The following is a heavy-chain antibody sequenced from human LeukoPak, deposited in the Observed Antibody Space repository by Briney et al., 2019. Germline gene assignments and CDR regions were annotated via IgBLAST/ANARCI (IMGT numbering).Heavy chain of an antibody. V-gene: IGHV7-4-1*02. J-gene: IGHJ3*02. D-gene: IGHD3-22*01. CDR3: ARPMYYYDSSGYSLRNAFDI. CDR1: GYTFTNYH. CDR2: INTNTGNP. Sequence: GASVKVSCKASGYTFTNYHIIWVRQAPGQGLEWMGWINTNTGNPTYAQGFTGRFVFSLDTSVSTAYLQISSLKAEDTAVYYCARPMYYYDSSGYSLRNAFDIWGQGTMVTVSS.